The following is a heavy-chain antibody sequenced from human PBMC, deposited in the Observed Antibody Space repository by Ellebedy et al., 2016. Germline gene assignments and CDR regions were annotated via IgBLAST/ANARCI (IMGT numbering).Heavy chain of an antibody. V-gene: IGHV3-30*18. J-gene: IGHJ5*02. CDR1: GFTFSSYG. Sequence: GESLKISCAASGFTFSSYGMHWVRQAPGKGLEWVAVISYDGSNKYYADSVKGRFTISRDNSKNTLYLQMNSLRAEDTAVYYCAKDGAGITMIVVVGNWFDPWGQGTLVTVSS. CDR3: AKDGAGITMIVVVGNWFDP. CDR2: ISYDGSNK. D-gene: IGHD3-22*01.